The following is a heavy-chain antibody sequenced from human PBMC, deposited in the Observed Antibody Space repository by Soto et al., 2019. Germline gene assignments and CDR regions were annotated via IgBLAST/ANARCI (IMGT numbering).Heavy chain of an antibody. Sequence: SETLSLTCTVSGGSISSGDYYWSWIRQPPGKGLEWIGYIYYSGSTNYNPSLKSRVTISVDTSKNQLSLKLSSVTAADTAVYYCARRYGPGFDYWGQGTLVTVSS. D-gene: IGHD4-17*01. CDR2: IYYSGST. V-gene: IGHV4-30-4*01. CDR1: GGSISSGDYY. J-gene: IGHJ4*02. CDR3: ARRYGPGFDY.